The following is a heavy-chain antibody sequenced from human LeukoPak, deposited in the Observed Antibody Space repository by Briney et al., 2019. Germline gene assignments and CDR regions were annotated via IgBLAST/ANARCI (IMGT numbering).Heavy chain of an antibody. V-gene: IGHV4-34*01. Sequence: SETLSLTCAVYDGSFSGYYWSWIRQPPGKGLEWIGEINHSGSTKYNPSLKSRVTISVDTSKNQFSLKLSSVSAADTAVYYCASSSITIFGVVSFDYWGQGTLVTVSS. CDR3: ASSSITIFGVVSFDY. CDR1: DGSFSGYY. J-gene: IGHJ4*02. CDR2: INHSGST. D-gene: IGHD3-3*01.